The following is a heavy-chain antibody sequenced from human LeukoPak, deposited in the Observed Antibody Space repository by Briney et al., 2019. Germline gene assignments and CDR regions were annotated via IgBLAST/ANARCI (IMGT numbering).Heavy chain of an antibody. J-gene: IGHJ6*03. CDR1: GYTFTSYG. Sequence: GASLKVSCKASGYTFTSYGISGVRQAPGQGLEWMEWISAYNGNTNYAQKLQGRVTMTTDTSTSTAYMELRSLRSDDTAVYYCARVDWNYGFYYYYYMDVWGKGTTVTVSS. D-gene: IGHD1-7*01. V-gene: IGHV1-18*01. CDR3: ARVDWNYGFYYYYYMDV. CDR2: ISAYNGNT.